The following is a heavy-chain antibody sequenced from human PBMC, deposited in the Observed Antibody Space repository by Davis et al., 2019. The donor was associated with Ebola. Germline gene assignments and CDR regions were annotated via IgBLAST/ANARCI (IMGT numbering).Heavy chain of an antibody. CDR1: GFSFSSFA. CDR2: ISGSGGNT. D-gene: IGHD1-26*01. CDR3: VPPLPSGSYPHRDY. J-gene: IGHJ4*02. V-gene: IGHV3-23*01. Sequence: PGGSLRLSCAASGFSFSSFAMNWVRQAPGKGLEWVSLISGSGGNTYYADSVKGRFTISRDNSKNTLYLQMNSLRAEDTAVYYCVPPLPSGSYPHRDYWGQGTPVTVSS.